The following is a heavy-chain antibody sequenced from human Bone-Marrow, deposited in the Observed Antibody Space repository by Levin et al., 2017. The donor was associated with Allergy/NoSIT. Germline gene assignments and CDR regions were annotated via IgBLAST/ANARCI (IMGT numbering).Heavy chain of an antibody. Sequence: PSETLSLTCTVSGASISGGGYHWSWIRQHAGKGLEWIGYIYYSGSTYYNPSLKSRVMISVDTSKNQFSLKVSSTTAADTAVYYCAREDGSTFDSWGQGTLVTVSS. V-gene: IGHV4-31*03. CDR2: IYYSGST. CDR1: GASISGGGYH. D-gene: IGHD2-2*03. J-gene: IGHJ4*02. CDR3: AREDGSTFDS.